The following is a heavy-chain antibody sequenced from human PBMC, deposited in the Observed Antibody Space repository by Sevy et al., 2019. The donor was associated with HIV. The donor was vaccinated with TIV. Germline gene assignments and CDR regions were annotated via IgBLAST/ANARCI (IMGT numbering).Heavy chain of an antibody. CDR3: ARGVPAGDYYYYYYMDV. CDR2: IIPIFGTA. J-gene: IGHJ6*03. V-gene: IGHV1-69*13. Sequence: ASVKVSCKASGGTFSSYAISWGRQAPGQGLEWMGGIIPIFGTANYAQKFQGRVTITADESTSTAYMELSSLRSEDTAVYYCARGVPAGDYYYYYYMDVWGKGTTVTVSS. CDR1: GGTFSSYA. D-gene: IGHD2-2*01.